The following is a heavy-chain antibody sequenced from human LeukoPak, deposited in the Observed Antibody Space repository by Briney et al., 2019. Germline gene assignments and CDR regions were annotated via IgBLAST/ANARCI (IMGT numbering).Heavy chain of an antibody. D-gene: IGHD3-10*02. CDR2: ISGSGGGT. CDR3: ANDNRYYVSDY. Sequence: AGGSLRLSCAASGFTFSSYAMNWVRQAPGKGLEWVSSISGSGGGTFYADSVKGRFTISRDNSKNTLYLQMNSLRAEDTAVYYGANDNRYYVSDYWGQGTLVTVSS. CDR1: GFTFSSYA. J-gene: IGHJ4*02. V-gene: IGHV3-23*01.